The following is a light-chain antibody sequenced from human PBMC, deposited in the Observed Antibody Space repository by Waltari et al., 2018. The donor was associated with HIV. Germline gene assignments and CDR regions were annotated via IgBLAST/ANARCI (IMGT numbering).Light chain of an antibody. CDR2: AAS. CDR3: QQYSSSQWT. J-gene: IGKJ1*01. V-gene: IGKV3-20*01. Sequence: EIVLTQSPGTLSLSPGERATLSCRASQSIINNYLAWFQQRPGQAPRLLIYAASSRATGTPDRFSGSGSGTDFTLTISRLEPEDFAVYYCQQYSSSQWTFGQGTKVEMK. CDR1: QSIINNY.